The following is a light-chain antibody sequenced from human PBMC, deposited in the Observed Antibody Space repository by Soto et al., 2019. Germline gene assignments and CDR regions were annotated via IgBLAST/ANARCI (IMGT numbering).Light chain of an antibody. V-gene: IGKV1-5*01. J-gene: IGKJ1*01. CDR1: QSISSW. Sequence: DIQMTQSPSTLSASVGDRVTITCRASQSISSWLAWYQQKPGKAPKLLIYYASSLESGVPSRFSGSGSGTAFTLTISSLQPDDCATDYCQQYKSYSPTFGQGTKVEIK. CDR2: YAS. CDR3: QQYKSYSPT.